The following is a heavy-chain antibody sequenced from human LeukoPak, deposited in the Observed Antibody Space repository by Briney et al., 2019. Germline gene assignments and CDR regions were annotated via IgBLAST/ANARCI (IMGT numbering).Heavy chain of an antibody. J-gene: IGHJ6*02. CDR3: ARDNYYGSGSYYNRYYYYGMDV. V-gene: IGHV3-30-3*01. D-gene: IGHD3-10*01. CDR1: GFTFSSYA. Sequence: PGRSLRLSCAAPGFTFSSYAMHWGRQAPGKGLEWVAVISYDGSNKYYADSVKGRFTISRDNSKNRLYLQMNSLRAEDTAVDYCARDNYYGSGSYYNRYYYYGMDVWGQGTTVTVSS. CDR2: ISYDGSNK.